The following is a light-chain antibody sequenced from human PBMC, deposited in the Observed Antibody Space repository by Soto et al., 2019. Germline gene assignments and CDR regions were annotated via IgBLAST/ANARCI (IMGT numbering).Light chain of an antibody. Sequence: DIQMTQSPSTLSGSVGDRVTITCRASQSISSYLNWYQQKPGKAPKLLIYAASSLQSGVPSRFSGSGSGTEFTLTISSLQSEDYAVYYCHQYNNWPPWTFGQGTKVDI. CDR2: AAS. CDR1: QSISSY. J-gene: IGKJ1*01. CDR3: HQYNNWPPWT. V-gene: IGKV1-39*01.